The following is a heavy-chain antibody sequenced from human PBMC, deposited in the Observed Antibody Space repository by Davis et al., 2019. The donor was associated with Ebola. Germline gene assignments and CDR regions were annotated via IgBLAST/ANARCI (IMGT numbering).Heavy chain of an antibody. Sequence: GESLKISCKGSGYTFSNYWIAWVRQMPGKGPEWMGIIYPADSDTRYSPSFHGQVTISVDKSINTAYLQWGSLKASDTAMYYCARQGYCNSTSCNNWFDPWGQGTLVTVSS. V-gene: IGHV5-51*01. CDR1: GYTFSNYW. CDR2: IYPADSDT. J-gene: IGHJ5*02. D-gene: IGHD2-2*01. CDR3: ARQGYCNSTSCNNWFDP.